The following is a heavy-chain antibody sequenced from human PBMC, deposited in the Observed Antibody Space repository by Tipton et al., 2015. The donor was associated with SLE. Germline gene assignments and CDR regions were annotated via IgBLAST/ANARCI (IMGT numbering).Heavy chain of an antibody. D-gene: IGHD4-17*01. J-gene: IGHJ2*01. V-gene: IGHV4-39*07. CDR3: ARARLGYGDYERWYFDL. CDR2: IYHSGST. Sequence: TLSLTCTVSGGSISSSSYYWGWIRQPPGKGLEWIGSIYHSGSTYYNPSLQSRVTISVDTSKNQFSLKLSSVTAADTAVYYCARARLGYGDYERWYFDLWGRGTLVTVSS. CDR1: GGSISSSSYY.